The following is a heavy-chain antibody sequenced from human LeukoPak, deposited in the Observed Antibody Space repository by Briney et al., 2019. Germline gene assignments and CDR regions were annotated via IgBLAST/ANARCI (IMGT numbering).Heavy chain of an antibody. J-gene: IGHJ6*02. D-gene: IGHD5/OR15-5a*01. CDR2: IYHSGST. V-gene: IGHV4-4*02. CDR3: ASCLADYYYYYGMDV. Sequence: SGTLSLTCAVSGGSISSSNWWSWVRQPPGKGLEWIGEIYHSGSTNYNPSLKSRVTISVDKSKNQFSLKLSSVTAADTAVYYCASCLADYYYYYGMDVWGQGTTVTVSS. CDR1: GGSISSSNW.